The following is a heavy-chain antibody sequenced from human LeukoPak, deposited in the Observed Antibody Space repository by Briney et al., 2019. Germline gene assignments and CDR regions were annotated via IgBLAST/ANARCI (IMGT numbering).Heavy chain of an antibody. CDR2: ISYDGSNK. CDR3: AKSGEWLRSGYYFDY. Sequence: ISYDGSNKYYADSVKGRFTISRDNSKNTLYLQMNSLRAEDTAVYYCAKSGEWLRSGYYFDYWGQGTLVTVSP. D-gene: IGHD5-12*01. V-gene: IGHV3-30*18. J-gene: IGHJ4*02.